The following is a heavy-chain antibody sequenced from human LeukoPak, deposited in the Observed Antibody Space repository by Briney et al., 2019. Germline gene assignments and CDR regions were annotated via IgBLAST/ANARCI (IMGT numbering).Heavy chain of an antibody. D-gene: IGHD5-24*01. CDR2: MYYSGSA. V-gene: IGHV4-39*01. CDR1: GGSISSSSYY. CDR3: AGRHTRDGYSFDI. J-gene: IGHJ4*02. Sequence: SETLSLTCTVSGGSISSSSYYWCWIRQPPGKGLEWIGSMYYSGSAYYNPSLKSRVTMSADMSKNQFSLIMTSVTAADTAVYYRAGRHTRDGYSFDIWGQGTLVTVSS.